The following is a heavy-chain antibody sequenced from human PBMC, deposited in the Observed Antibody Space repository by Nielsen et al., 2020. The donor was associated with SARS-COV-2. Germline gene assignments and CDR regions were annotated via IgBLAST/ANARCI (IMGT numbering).Heavy chain of an antibody. J-gene: IGHJ4*02. V-gene: IGHV1-3*01. CDR2: INAGDGNT. Sequence: ASVKVSCKTSGYTFTSFAIHWVRQAPGQSLEWMGWINAGDGNTKYSQKFRGRVTITRDTSASTAYMELSGLSSEDTAVYYCARRRGCSATSFFFGYWGQGALVTVS. CDR1: GYTFTSFA. D-gene: IGHD2-2*01. CDR3: ARRRGCSATSFFFGY.